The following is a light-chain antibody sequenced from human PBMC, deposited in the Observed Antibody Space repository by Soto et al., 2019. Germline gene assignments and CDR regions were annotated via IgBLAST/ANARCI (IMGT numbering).Light chain of an antibody. J-gene: IGKJ4*01. CDR2: TAS. CDR1: QDINNF. CDR3: QQASSFPLT. Sequence: DIQMTQSPSYVSASVGDRVTITYRATQDINNFLAWYQQKPGKAPTVLIYTASSLQRGVPSRFSGSGSGTDFTLTINSLQPEDFATYFCQQASSFPLTFGGGTKVEIK. V-gene: IGKV1-12*01.